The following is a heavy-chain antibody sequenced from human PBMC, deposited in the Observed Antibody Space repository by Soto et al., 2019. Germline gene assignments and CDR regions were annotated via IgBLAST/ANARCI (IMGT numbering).Heavy chain of an antibody. Sequence: QITLNESGPTVVKPTETLTLTCTFSGFSLTTSGVGVGWVRQSPGKAPEWLAFIYWDDGKRYSTSLKSKLAINGDSSKNQVVLTRANVDPTDTATYYCAHRVRRAVSGLVTTAAIYFDFWGRGTPVVVSS. J-gene: IGHJ4*02. CDR2: IYWDDGK. CDR3: AHRVRRAVSGLVTTAAIYFDF. CDR1: GFSLTTSGVG. V-gene: IGHV2-5*02. D-gene: IGHD3-3*01.